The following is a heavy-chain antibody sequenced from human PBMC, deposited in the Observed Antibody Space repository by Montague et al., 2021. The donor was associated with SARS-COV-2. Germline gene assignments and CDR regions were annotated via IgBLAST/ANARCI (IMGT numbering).Heavy chain of an antibody. J-gene: IGHJ4*02. D-gene: IGHD6-19*01. Sequence: SETLSLTCIVSGESIDRDTYYWGWIRQSPGKGLEWIGSLSSSGSTYYNPSLRSRVTISMDTSKNHFSLKVNSVTATDTAVYFCARPGSVSGWFYFDDWGQGTTVTVSS. V-gene: IGHV4-39*02. CDR2: LSSSGST. CDR3: ARPGSVSGWFYFDD. CDR1: GESIDRDTYY.